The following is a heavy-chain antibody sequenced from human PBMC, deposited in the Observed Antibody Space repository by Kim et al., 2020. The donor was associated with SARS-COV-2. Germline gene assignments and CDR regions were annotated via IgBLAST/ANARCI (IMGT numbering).Heavy chain of an antibody. CDR3: AKDFVVRTSWHGMDV. Sequence: GGSLRLSCAASGFTFSSYDIHWVRQAPGKGLEWVAVISYDGSNKYYADSVKGRFTISRDNSKNTLYLQMNSLRAEDTAVYYCAKDFVVRTSWHGMDVCG. CDR2: ISYDGSNK. J-gene: IGHJ6*04. D-gene: IGHD6-13*01. CDR1: GFTFSSYD. V-gene: IGHV3-30*18.